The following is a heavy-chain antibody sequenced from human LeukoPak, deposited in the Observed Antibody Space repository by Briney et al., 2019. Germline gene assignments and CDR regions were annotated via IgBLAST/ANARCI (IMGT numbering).Heavy chain of an antibody. CDR1: GYSFSTTW. V-gene: IGHV5-51*01. CDR3: GRGAYSGYEFDC. CDR2: IYPGDSDT. D-gene: IGHD5-12*01. Sequence: GESLKISCRASGYSFSTTWIGWVRQMPGKGLEWMGVIYPGDSDTRYSPSFQGQVTFSADKSISTAYLQWSSLEASDTAMYFCGRGAYSGYEFDCWGLGTLVTVSS. J-gene: IGHJ4*02.